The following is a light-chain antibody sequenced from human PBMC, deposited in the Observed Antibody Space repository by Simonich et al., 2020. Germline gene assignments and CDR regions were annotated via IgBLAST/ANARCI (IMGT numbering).Light chain of an antibody. CDR1: SSDVGGYNY. CDR3: QSYDSSLSGWV. CDR2: DVS. Sequence: QSALTQPASVSGSPGQSITISCTGTSSDVGGYNYVSWYQQHPGKAPKLMIYDVSNRPSGVSNRFSGSKSGNTASLTISGLQAEDEADYYGQSYDSSLSGWVFGGGTKLTVL. V-gene: IGLV2-14*01. J-gene: IGLJ3*02.